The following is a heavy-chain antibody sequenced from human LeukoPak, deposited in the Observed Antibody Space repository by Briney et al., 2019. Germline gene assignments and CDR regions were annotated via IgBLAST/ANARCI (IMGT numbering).Heavy chain of an antibody. CDR1: GFTVSSNY. Sequence: PGGSLRLSCAASGFTVSSNYMSWIRQPPGKGLEWIGYIYYSGSTNYNPSLKSRVTISVDTSKNQFSLKLSSVTAADTAVYYCARHLYYGSGSYFTAFDIWGQGTMVTVSS. V-gene: IGHV4-59*08. CDR2: IYYSGST. D-gene: IGHD3-10*01. CDR3: ARHLYYGSGSYFTAFDI. J-gene: IGHJ3*02.